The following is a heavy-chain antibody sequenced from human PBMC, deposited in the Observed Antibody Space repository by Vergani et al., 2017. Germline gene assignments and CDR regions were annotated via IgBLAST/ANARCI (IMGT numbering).Heavy chain of an antibody. CDR2: IYYSGST. Sequence: QVQLQESGPGLVKPSETLSLTCTVSGGSISSYYWSWIRQPPGKGLEWIGYIYYSGSTNYNPSLKSRVTISVDTSKNQFSLKLSSVTAADTAVYFCARELSYYYGSGSDDYNPYYYEGMDVWGPGP. J-gene: IGHJ6*02. V-gene: IGHV4-59*01. D-gene: IGHD3-10*01. CDR1: GGSISSYY. CDR3: ARELSYYYGSGSDDYNPYYYEGMDV.